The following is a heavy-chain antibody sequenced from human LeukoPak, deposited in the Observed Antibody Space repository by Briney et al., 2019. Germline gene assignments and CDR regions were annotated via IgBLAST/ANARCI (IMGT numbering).Heavy chain of an antibody. D-gene: IGHD3-10*01. V-gene: IGHV1-8*01. CDR3: ARVGLRGSGTHHDWFDS. CDR2: MSPNSGDT. Sequence: GASMKVPCKASGYTFTSSDINWVRQATGEGLEWMGWMSPNSGDTGYAQKFQGRVTMTRGTSINTAYMVLSSLRSEDTAVYYCARVGLRGSGTHHDWFDSWGQGTLITVSS. CDR1: GYTFTSSD. J-gene: IGHJ5*01.